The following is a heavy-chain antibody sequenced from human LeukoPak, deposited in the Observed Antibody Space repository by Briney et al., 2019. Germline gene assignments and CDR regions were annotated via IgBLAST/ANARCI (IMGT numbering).Heavy chain of an antibody. CDR1: GFTFSFYW. Sequence: GGSLRLSCASSGFTFSFYWMHWVRQAPGKGLVWVSRINNDGRSTSYAGSVKGRFTISRDNSKNTLYLQMNSLRAEDTAIYYCAKAITMTRMGIDYWGQGTLVTVSS. V-gene: IGHV3-74*01. CDR2: INNDGRST. D-gene: IGHD1-1*01. J-gene: IGHJ4*02. CDR3: AKAITMTRMGIDY.